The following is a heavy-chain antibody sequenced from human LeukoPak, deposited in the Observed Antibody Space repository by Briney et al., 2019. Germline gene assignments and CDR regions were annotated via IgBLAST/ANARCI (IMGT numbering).Heavy chain of an antibody. Sequence: GGSLRLSCAASGFTFSSYSMNWVRQAPGKGLEWTSSISSSSSYIYYADSVKGRFTISRDNAKNSLYLQMNSLRAEDTAVYYCASARAAFDIWGQGTMVTVSS. V-gene: IGHV3-21*01. CDR1: GFTFSSYS. CDR2: ISSSSSYI. J-gene: IGHJ3*02. CDR3: ASARAAFDI.